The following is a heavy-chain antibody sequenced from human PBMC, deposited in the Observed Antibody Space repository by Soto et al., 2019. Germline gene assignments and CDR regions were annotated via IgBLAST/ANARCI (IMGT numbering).Heavy chain of an antibody. J-gene: IGHJ4*02. D-gene: IGHD7-27*01. Sequence: EVQLVESGGGLVQPGGSLRLSCVASGFALSNYWINWVRQAPGKGLEWVANIKQDGSEKNYVDSVKGRFTISRDNARNYLYLQMNSVSAEDTAAYYCAIEPSTWGCWGQGTLVTVSS. V-gene: IGHV3-7*05. CDR2: IKQDGSEK. CDR1: GFALSNYW. CDR3: AIEPSTWGC.